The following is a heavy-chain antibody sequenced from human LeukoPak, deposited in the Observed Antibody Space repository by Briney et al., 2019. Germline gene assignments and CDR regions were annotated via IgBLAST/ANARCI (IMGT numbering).Heavy chain of an antibody. Sequence: SETLSLTCTVSGGSISSSSYYWGWIRQPPGKGLEWIGSIYYSGSTYYNPSLKSRVTISVDTSKNQFSLKLSSVTAADTAVYYCAREKAAITYYFDYWGQGTLVTVSS. CDR3: AREKAAITYYFDY. CDR1: GGSISSSSYY. D-gene: IGHD2-2*01. V-gene: IGHV4-39*07. J-gene: IGHJ4*02. CDR2: IYYSGST.